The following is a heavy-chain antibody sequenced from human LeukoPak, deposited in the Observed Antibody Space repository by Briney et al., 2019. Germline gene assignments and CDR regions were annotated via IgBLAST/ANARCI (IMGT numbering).Heavy chain of an antibody. V-gene: IGHV1-8*01. CDR1: GFTFTSYD. CDR2: MNPNSGNT. J-gene: IGHJ6*03. D-gene: IGHD1-1*01. Sequence: ASVKVSCKASGFTFTSYDINWVRQATGQGLEWMGWMNPNSGNTGYAQKFQGRVTMTRNTSISTAYMELSSLRSEDTAVYYCAREFFLSGTDTQDYYYYYMDVWGKGTTVTVSS. CDR3: AREFFLSGTDTQDYYYYYMDV.